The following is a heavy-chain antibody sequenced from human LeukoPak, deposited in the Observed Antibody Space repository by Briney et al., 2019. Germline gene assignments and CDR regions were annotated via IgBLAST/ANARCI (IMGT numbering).Heavy chain of an antibody. J-gene: IGHJ4*02. CDR2: ISYDGSNR. CDR3: VRLTAAGRRTDFDY. D-gene: IGHD6-13*01. Sequence: GGSLRLSCAASGFTFSSYAMHWVRQAPGKGLEWVAAISYDGSNRYYADSVKGRFTISRDSSKNTLYLQMNSLRTEDTAVYYCVRLTAAGRRTDFDYWGQGTLVTVSS. V-gene: IGHV3-30*04. CDR1: GFTFSSYA.